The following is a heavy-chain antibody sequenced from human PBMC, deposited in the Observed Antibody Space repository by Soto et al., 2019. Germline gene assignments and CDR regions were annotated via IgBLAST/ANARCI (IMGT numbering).Heavy chain of an antibody. D-gene: IGHD3-10*01. CDR3: AGGGVRGVITRTRDYYGMDV. CDR2: IYPGDSDT. CDR1: GYSFTSYW. J-gene: IGHJ6*02. V-gene: IGHV5-51*01. Sequence: SVESLKISCKGSGYSFTSYWIGWVRQMPGKGLEWMGIIYPGDSDTRYSPSFQGQVTISADKSISTAYPQWSSLKASDTAMYYCAGGGVRGVITRTRDYYGMDVWGQGTTVTVSS.